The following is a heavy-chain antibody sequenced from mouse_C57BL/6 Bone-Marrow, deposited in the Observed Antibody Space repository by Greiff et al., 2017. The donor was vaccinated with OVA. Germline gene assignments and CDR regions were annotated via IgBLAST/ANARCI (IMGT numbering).Heavy chain of an antibody. CDR1: GFTFSDYY. J-gene: IGHJ3*01. V-gene: IGHV5-12*01. CDR3: ERQGIYYYGSSPAWFAY. D-gene: IGHD1-1*01. Sequence: EVQRVESGGGLVQPGGSLKLSCAASGFTFSDYYMYWVRQTPEKRLEWVAYISNGGGSTYYPDTVKGRFTISRDNAKNTLYLQMSRLKSEDTAMYYCERQGIYYYGSSPAWFAYWGQGTLVTVSA. CDR2: ISNGGGST.